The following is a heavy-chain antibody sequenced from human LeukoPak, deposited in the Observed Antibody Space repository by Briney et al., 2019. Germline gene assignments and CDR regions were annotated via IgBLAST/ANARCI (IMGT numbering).Heavy chain of an antibody. V-gene: IGHV4-61*02. CDR1: GGTISSAAYY. Sequence: PSQTLSLTCTVSGGTISSAAYYWSWIRQPAGKGLEWIARIYISGSTNYNPSLKSRVTISVDTSKNQFSLKLSSVIAADTAVYYCAREREGPYGYLDYWGQGTLVTVSS. CDR2: IYISGST. J-gene: IGHJ4*02. D-gene: IGHD4-17*01. CDR3: AREREGPYGYLDY.